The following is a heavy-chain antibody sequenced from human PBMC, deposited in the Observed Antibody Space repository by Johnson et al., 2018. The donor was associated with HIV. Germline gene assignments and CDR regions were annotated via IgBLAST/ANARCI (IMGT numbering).Heavy chain of an antibody. CDR2: TSYDGSKK. J-gene: IGHJ3*02. Sequence: VQLVESGGGVVQPGRSLRLSCAASAFSFSSYGMHWVRQAPGKGLEWVAVTSYDGSKKHYADSVKGRFTISRDNSKNTLYLQMNSLRAEDTALYFCARGGLGYQNIHDPFDIWGQGTMVTVSS. CDR1: AFSFSSYG. CDR3: ARGGLGYQNIHDPFDI. V-gene: IGHV3-30*03. D-gene: IGHD2-2*01.